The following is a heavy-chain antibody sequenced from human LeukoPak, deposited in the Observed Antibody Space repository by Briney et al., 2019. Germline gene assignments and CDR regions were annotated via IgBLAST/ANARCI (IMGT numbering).Heavy chain of an antibody. D-gene: IGHD4-11*01. J-gene: IGHJ6*02. CDR1: GYTFTSYG. CDR3: ARGIDYNYYYYGMDV. CDR2: ISAYNGNT. Sequence: ASVKVSCKASGYTFTSYGISWVRQAPGQGLEWMGWISAYNGNTNYAQKLQGRVTMTTDTSTSTAYMELRSLRSDGTAVYYCARGIDYNYYYYGMDVWGQGTTVTVSS. V-gene: IGHV1-18*01.